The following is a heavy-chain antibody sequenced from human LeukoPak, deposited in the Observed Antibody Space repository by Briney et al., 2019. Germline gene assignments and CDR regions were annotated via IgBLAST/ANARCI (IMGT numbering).Heavy chain of an antibody. CDR3: APGLDFFDY. Sequence: GGSLRLSCVASGISFSTYGMHWARQGPGKGLEWVAFIQKDGNNKHHADSLKGRFTISRDNSKKTLYLQMNSLRPDDTAIYYCAPGLDFFDYWGQGIPVTVSS. CDR2: IQKDGNNK. CDR1: GISFSTYG. J-gene: IGHJ4*02. V-gene: IGHV3-30*02.